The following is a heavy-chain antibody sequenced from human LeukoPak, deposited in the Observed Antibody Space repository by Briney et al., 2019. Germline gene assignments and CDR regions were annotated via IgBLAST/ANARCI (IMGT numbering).Heavy chain of an antibody. V-gene: IGHV3-23*01. CDR1: GFIFSSFA. J-gene: IGHJ6*02. CDR2: VCASGTDT. CDR3: ARDRYCCDYYAMDV. D-gene: IGHD2-15*01. Sequence: GAVRLSFPGSGFIFSSFAMTWLRQSASKGRDWVSSVCASGTDTFHADSVRGRFTVSRDYSKNTLYLQMNSRRAEDTAVYYCARDRYCCDYYAMDVWGQGTTVTVSS.